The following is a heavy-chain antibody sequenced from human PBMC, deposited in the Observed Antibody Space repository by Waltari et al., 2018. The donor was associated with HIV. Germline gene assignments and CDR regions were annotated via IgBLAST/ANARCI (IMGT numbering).Heavy chain of an antibody. CDR3: VRNLWFGEIRWFDP. D-gene: IGHD3-10*01. Sequence: QVQLQESGPGLVRPSETLSLTCTVPGGSFPLSYWTWVRQAAGKGLEWIGRIYYTGNTNYNPSLKSRVTMSVDTYNNQFSLRLSSVTAADTAVYYCVRNLWFGEIRWFDPWGQGTLVTVSS. CDR2: IYYTGNT. CDR1: GGSFPLSY. J-gene: IGHJ5*02. V-gene: IGHV4-4*07.